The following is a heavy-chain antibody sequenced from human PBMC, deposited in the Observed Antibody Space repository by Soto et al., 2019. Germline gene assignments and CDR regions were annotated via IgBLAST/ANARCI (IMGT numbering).Heavy chain of an antibody. CDR3: ARVVGALGHWFDP. V-gene: IGHV1-18*01. CDR2: ISAYNYNT. D-gene: IGHD1-26*01. J-gene: IGHJ5*02. CDR1: GYTFTNYG. Sequence: GASVKVSCKASGYTFTNYGISWVRQAPGQGLEWMGRISAYNYNTNYAQKLQGRVTMTTDTSTSTAYMELRSLRSDDTAVYYCARVVGALGHWFDPWGQGTLVTVSS.